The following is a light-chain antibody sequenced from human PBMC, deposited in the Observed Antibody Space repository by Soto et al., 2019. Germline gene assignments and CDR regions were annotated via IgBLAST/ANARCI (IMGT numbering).Light chain of an antibody. J-gene: IGLJ2*01. V-gene: IGLV1-44*01. Sequence: QSVLTQPPSASGTPGQRVSISCSGSYSNLKTNTVNWYQHLPGTAPKLLIFSNNQRPSGVPDRFSGSKSGTSASLAITGLQSEDEDDYYCAAWDDSLNGRVFGGGTKLTVL. CDR1: YSNLKTNT. CDR2: SNN. CDR3: AAWDDSLNGRV.